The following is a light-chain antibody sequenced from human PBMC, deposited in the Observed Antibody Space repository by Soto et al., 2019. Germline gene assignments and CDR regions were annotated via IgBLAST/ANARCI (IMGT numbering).Light chain of an antibody. CDR2: DVS. Sequence: DIQMTQSPSTLSAYVGDRVTITCRASQSFSRWLAWYQQKPGKPPKLLIYDVSRLESGVPSRFSGSDSGTDFTPTISRLQPEDVATYFCQQYNTLWAFGQGTKVEIK. CDR3: QQYNTLWA. J-gene: IGKJ1*01. V-gene: IGKV1-5*01. CDR1: QSFSRW.